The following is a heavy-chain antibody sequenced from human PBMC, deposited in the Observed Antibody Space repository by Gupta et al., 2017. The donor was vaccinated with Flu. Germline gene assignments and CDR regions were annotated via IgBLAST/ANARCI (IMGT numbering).Heavy chain of an antibody. CDR1: ACNFNNYW. D-gene: IGHD2-8*01. V-gene: IGHV3-7*01. CDR2: IKPDGSDK. J-gene: IGHJ4*02. CDR3: ARDDGLKSIDY. Sequence: EMQLVESGGCLVQTGGSLRLSCAASACNFNNYWMAWVRQAPGKGMRWVVNIKPDGSDKYYLDSVKGRFTVSRDNAKKSLYLQMNSLRVEDTAVYYCARDDGLKSIDYWGQGTLVTVSS.